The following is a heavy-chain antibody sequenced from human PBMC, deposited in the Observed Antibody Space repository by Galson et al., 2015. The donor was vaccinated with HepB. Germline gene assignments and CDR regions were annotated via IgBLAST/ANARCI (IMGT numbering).Heavy chain of an antibody. CDR1: GYIFANYG. J-gene: IGHJ5*02. D-gene: IGHD5-12*01. CDR3: ARDYMVTTKSLFDP. Sequence: SVKVSCKASGYIFANYGITWVRQAPGQGLEWMGWISPYNGNTDYAQNFQGRVTMTTDTSTSTAYMEVTSLRSDDTAIYYCARDYMVTTKSLFDPWGQGTLVTVSS. CDR2: ISPYNGNT. V-gene: IGHV1-18*04.